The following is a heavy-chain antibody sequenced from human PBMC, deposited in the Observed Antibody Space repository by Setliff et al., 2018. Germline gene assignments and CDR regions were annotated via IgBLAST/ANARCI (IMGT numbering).Heavy chain of an antibody. D-gene: IGHD6-19*01. J-gene: IGHJ6*03. CDR2: IIYSGST. V-gene: IGHV4-4*07. CDR1: GGSMGSYY. Sequence: SETLSLTCTVSGGSMGSYYWTWIRQSAGKGLEWIGEIIYSGSTNYNPSRKSRVTMSIDTSKNQFSLKLNSVTAADMAVYYCAREQWLDPPGYYYMDVWAKGTTVTVSS. CDR3: AREQWLDPPGYYYMDV.